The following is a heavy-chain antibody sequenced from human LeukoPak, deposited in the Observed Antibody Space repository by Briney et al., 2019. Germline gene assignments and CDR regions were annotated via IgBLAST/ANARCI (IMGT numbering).Heavy chain of an antibody. V-gene: IGHV3-11*04. CDR3: ARGASRDGILWSYGMDV. Sequence: PGGSLRLSCAASGFTFSDYYMSWIRQAPGKGLEWVSYISSSGSTIYYADSVKGRFTISRDNAKNSLYLQMNSLRAENTAVYYCARGASRDGILWSYGMDVWGQGTTVTVSS. J-gene: IGHJ6*02. D-gene: IGHD3-10*01. CDR1: GFTFSDYY. CDR2: ISSSGSTI.